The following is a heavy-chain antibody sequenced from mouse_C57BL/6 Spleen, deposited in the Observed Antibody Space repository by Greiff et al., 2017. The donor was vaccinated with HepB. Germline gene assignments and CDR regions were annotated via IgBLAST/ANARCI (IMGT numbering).Heavy chain of an antibody. J-gene: IGHJ2*01. CDR1: GYNIKDIY. D-gene: IGHD5-2*01. CDR2: TDPANGNT. Sequence: EVQLQQSGAELVKPAASLKLSCTASGYNIKDIYIHWVKQRPEKGLVRIRRTDPANGNTKYDPKFQGKATITADTSSNTAYLQLSSLTSEDTAVYDCRISTINAWGQGTTLTVSS. V-gene: IGHV14-3*02. CDR3: RISTINA.